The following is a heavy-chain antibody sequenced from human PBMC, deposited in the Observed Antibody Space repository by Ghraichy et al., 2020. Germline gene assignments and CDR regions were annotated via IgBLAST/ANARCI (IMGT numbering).Heavy chain of an antibody. CDR2: ISSSSSTI. CDR3: ARDGWAGTMDFDY. J-gene: IGHJ4*02. CDR1: GFTFSTYA. V-gene: IGHV3-48*01. D-gene: IGHD1-14*01. Sequence: GGSLRLSCAASGFTFSTYAMNWVRQAPGKGLEWVSYISSSSSTIYYADSVKDRFTISRDNGKNSLYLQMNSLRAEDTAVYYCARDGWAGTMDFDYWGQGTLVTVSS.